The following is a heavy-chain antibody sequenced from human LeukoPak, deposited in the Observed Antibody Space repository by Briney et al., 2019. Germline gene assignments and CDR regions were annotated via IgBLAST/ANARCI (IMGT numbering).Heavy chain of an antibody. J-gene: IGHJ5*02. CDR2: INPNSGGT. CDR1: GYTFTGYY. CDR3: ARDKPPYSSGWYREDWFDP. D-gene: IGHD6-19*01. V-gene: IGHV1-2*02. Sequence: GASVKVSCKASGYTFTGYYMHWVRQAPGQGLEWMGWINPNSGGTNYAQKFQGRVTMNRDTSISTAYMELSRLRSDDTAVYYCARDKPPYSSGWYREDWFDPWGQGTLVTVSS.